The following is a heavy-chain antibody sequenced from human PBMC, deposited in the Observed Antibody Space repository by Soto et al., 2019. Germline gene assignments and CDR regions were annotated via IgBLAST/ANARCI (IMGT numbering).Heavy chain of an antibody. J-gene: IGHJ6*02. CDR3: AREYTAWPLAYGLDV. D-gene: IGHD2-2*02. Sequence: VGSLRLSCVGSGFTFSTYSINWVRQAPGKGLEWVSSISSRSDIYYADSVKGRFTISRDNAKNSVSLQMNSLRAEDTADYYCAREYTAWPLAYGLDVCGQGTTVTVSS. CDR1: GFTFSTYS. V-gene: IGHV3-21*01. CDR2: ISSRSDI.